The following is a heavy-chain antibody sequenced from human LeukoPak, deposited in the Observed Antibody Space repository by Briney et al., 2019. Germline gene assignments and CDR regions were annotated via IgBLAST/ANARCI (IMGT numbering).Heavy chain of an antibody. J-gene: IGHJ4*02. D-gene: IGHD6-19*01. CDR2: ICTGGST. V-gene: IGHV3-66*01. CDR3: ARVRSSGLFDY. CDR1: GFTASTNY. Sequence: PGGSLRLSCAASGFTASTNYMSWVRQAPGKGLEWVSVICTGGSTYYADSVKGRFTISRDNSKNTLFLQMNSLRAEDTAVYYCARVRSSGLFDYWGQGTLVTVSS.